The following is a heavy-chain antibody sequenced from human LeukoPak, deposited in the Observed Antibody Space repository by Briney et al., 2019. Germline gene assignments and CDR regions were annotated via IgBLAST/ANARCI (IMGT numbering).Heavy chain of an antibody. D-gene: IGHD1-26*01. V-gene: IGHV3-21*01. CDR1: GFTFSSYS. Sequence: TGGSLRLSCAASGFTFSSYSMNWVRQAPGKGLEWVSSISSSSSYIFYADSVKGRFTISRDNAKNTLYLQMNSLSAEDTAMYYCARSMSGSRELWGQGTLVTVSP. J-gene: IGHJ4*02. CDR3: ARSMSGSREL. CDR2: ISSSSSYI.